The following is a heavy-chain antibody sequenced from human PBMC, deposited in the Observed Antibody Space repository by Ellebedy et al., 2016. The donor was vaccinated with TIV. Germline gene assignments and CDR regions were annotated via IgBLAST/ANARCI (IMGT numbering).Heavy chain of an antibody. D-gene: IGHD5-18*01. CDR3: ARSGYSYGYDY. CDR1: GGSISSYY. Sequence: SETLSLTXTASGGSISSYYWSWIRQPPGKGLEWIGYIYYSGSTNYNPSLKSRVTISVDTSKNQFSLKLSSVTAADTAVYYCARSGYSYGYDYWGQGTLVTVSS. J-gene: IGHJ4*02. V-gene: IGHV4-59*01. CDR2: IYYSGST.